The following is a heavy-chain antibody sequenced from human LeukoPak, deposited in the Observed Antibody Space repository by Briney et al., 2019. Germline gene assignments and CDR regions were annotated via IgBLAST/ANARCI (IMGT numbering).Heavy chain of an antibody. CDR3: ARRRDSSGYYLDY. J-gene: IGHJ4*02. V-gene: IGHV5-51*01. Sequence: GGSLKISCQGSGYSFTSYWIGWVRQMPGKGLEWMGIIYPGDSDTRYSPSFQGQVTISADKSISTAYLQWSSLKASDTAMYYCARRRDSSGYYLDYWGQGTLVTVSS. D-gene: IGHD3-22*01. CDR2: IYPGDSDT. CDR1: GYSFTSYW.